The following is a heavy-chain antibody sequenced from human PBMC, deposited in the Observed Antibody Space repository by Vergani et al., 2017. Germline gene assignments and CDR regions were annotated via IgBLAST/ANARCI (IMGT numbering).Heavy chain of an antibody. V-gene: IGHV3-11*01. Sequence: QVQLMESGGGVVQPGRSLRLSCAASGFTFSDYYMSWIRQAPGKGLEWVSYISSSGSTIYYADSVKGRFTISRDNAKNSLYLQMNSLRAEDTAVYYCARDRSPEQWLAQKYAFDIWGQGTMVTVSS. D-gene: IGHD6-19*01. CDR1: GFTFSDYY. J-gene: IGHJ3*02. CDR3: ARDRSPEQWLAQKYAFDI. CDR2: ISSSGSTI.